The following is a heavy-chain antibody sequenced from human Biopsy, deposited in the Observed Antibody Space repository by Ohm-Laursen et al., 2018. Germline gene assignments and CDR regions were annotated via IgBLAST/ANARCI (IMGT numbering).Heavy chain of an antibody. CDR3: AREQHPYIDVLTDSFSYVPMDV. D-gene: IGHD3-9*01. CDR1: GGTFTTYG. V-gene: IGHV1-69*10. J-gene: IGHJ6*04. CDR2: IIPILGRP. Sequence: ASVKVSCKASGGTFTTYGFNWVRQAPGQGLEWMGGIIPILGRPTYAQKFQGRVTITADTSTGTVFMDLSTLRSEDSALYYCAREQHPYIDVLTDSFSYVPMDVWGAGTTVTVSP.